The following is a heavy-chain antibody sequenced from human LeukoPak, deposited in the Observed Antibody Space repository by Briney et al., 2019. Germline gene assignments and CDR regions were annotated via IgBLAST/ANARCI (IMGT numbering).Heavy chain of an antibody. J-gene: IGHJ3*02. D-gene: IGHD1-26*01. CDR2: INHSGST. CDR3: ARMGGGYAFDI. Sequence: SETLSLTCAVYGGSFSGYYWSWIRQPPGKGLEWIGEINHSGSTNYNPSLKSRVTISVDRSKNQFSLKLSSVTAADTAVYYCARMGGGYAFDIWGQGTMVTVSS. V-gene: IGHV4-34*01. CDR1: GGSFSGYY.